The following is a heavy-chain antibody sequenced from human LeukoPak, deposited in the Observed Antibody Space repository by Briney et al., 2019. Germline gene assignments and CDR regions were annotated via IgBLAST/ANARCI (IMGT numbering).Heavy chain of an antibody. V-gene: IGHV1-18*01. CDR1: GYTSTSYG. CDR2: ISAYNGNT. CDR3: ARDATRIAAAGTAGY. J-gene: IGHJ4*02. D-gene: IGHD6-13*01. Sequence: GASVEVSCKASGYTSTSYGISWVRQAPGQGLEWMGWISAYNGNTNYAQKLQGRVTMTTDTSTSTAYMELRSLRSDDTAVYYCARDATRIAAAGTAGYWGQGTLVTVSS.